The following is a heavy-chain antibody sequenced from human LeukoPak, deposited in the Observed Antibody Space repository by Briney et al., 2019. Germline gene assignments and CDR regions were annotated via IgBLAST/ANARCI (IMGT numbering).Heavy chain of an antibody. CDR3: ARAGYYDSSGFYAPDAFDI. V-gene: IGHV3-53*01. J-gene: IGHJ3*02. CDR1: GFTFSSYG. D-gene: IGHD3-22*01. Sequence: PGRSLRLSCAASGFTFSSYGMHWVRQAPGKGLEWVSFVYSGGSTYYEDSVKGRFTISRDSSKNTLFLQMNSLRVGDTAVYYCARAGYYDSSGFYAPDAFDIWGQGTVVTVSS. CDR2: VYSGGST.